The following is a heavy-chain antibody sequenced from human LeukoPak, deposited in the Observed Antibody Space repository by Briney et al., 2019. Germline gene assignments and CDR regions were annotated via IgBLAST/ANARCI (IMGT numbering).Heavy chain of an antibody. Sequence: PGGSLRLSCAVSGFTVSNNYMSWVRQPPGKALEWVSVFYSGGSTFYADSVKDRFTISRDNYKNTLYLQMNSLRAEDTAVYYCARGASNNYFDSSGYRYFQHWGQGTLVTVSS. CDR1: GFTVSNNY. CDR2: FYSGGST. D-gene: IGHD3-22*01. J-gene: IGHJ1*01. CDR3: ARGASNNYFDSSGYRYFQH. V-gene: IGHV3-66*01.